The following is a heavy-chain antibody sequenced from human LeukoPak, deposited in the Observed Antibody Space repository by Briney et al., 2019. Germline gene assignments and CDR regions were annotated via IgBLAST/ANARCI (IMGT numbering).Heavy chain of an antibody. V-gene: IGHV3-74*01. CDR2: ITNDGSST. CDR3: ARASRPQAFDI. J-gene: IGHJ3*02. CDR1: GFTFSTYW. Sequence: GGSQRLSCAASGFTFSTYWMHWVRQAPGKGLVWVSRITNDGSSTIYADSVKGRFTISRDNAKNTLYLQMNSLRAEDTAVYYCARASRPQAFDIWGQGTMVTVSS.